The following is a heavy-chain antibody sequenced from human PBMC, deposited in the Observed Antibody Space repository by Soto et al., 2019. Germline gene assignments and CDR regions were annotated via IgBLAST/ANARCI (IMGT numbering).Heavy chain of an antibody. CDR3: AGDGVATATGFDF. CDR2: INPSGDRT. Sequence: ASVKVCCKASGYSFSNHYMYWVRQAPGQGLEWLGRINPSGDRTTYAQRFQGRLTMTKDTSTTTFYMELRNLRSEDTAVYYCAGDGVATATGFDFWGQGTLVPVSS. D-gene: IGHD2-21*02. CDR1: GYSFSNHY. V-gene: IGHV1-46*03. J-gene: IGHJ4*02.